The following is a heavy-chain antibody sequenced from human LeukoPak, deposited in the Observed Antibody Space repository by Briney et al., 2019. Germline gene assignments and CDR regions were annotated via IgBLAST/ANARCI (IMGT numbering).Heavy chain of an antibody. CDR1: GFTFSSYG. CDR3: AKDRGSGYSPGYGMDV. D-gene: IGHD5-18*01. V-gene: IGHV3-30*18. Sequence: GGSLRLSCAASGFTFSSYGMHWVRQAPGKGLEWVAVISYDGSNKYYADSVKGRFTISRDNSKNTLYLQMNSLRAEDTAVYYCAKDRGSGYSPGYGMDVWGQGTTVTVSS. J-gene: IGHJ6*02. CDR2: ISYDGSNK.